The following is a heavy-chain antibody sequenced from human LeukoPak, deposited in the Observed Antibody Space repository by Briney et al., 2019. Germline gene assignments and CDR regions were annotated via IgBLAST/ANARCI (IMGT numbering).Heavy chain of an antibody. CDR1: GFTFSSYS. CDR3: ARGGSGLLDY. J-gene: IGHJ4*02. D-gene: IGHD3-3*01. V-gene: IGHV3-21*01. Sequence: GGSLRLSCAASGFTFSSYSMNWVRQAPGKGLEWVSSISSSSSYIFYPDSVKGRFTISRDNAKNSLYLQMNSLRAEDTAAYYCARGGSGLLDYWGQGTLVTVSS. CDR2: ISSSSSYI.